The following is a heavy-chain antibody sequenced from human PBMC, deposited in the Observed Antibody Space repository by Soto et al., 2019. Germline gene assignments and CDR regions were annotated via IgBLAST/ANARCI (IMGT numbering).Heavy chain of an antibody. D-gene: IGHD3-10*01. V-gene: IGHV3-33*01. CDR2: IWYDGSNK. CDR1: GFTFSSYG. CDR3: ARECITMVRGAFDY. J-gene: IGHJ4*02. Sequence: GGSLRLSCAASGFTFSSYGMHWVRQAPGKGLEWVAVIWYDGSNKYYADSVKGRFTISRDNSKNTLYLQMNSLEAEDTAVYYCARECITMVRGAFDYWGQGTLVTVSS.